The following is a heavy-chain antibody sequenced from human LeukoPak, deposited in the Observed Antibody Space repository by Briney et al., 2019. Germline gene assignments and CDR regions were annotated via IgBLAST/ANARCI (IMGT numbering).Heavy chain of an antibody. Sequence: GGSLRLSCTASGFTFGDYAMSWIRQAPGKGLEWVGFIRSKAYGETADYTASVKGRFTISRDDSKAIAYLQMNSLKTEDTAVYHCTRDRGAYNLYDYWGQGTLVTVSS. J-gene: IGHJ4*02. CDR2: IRSKAYGETA. CDR3: TRDRGAYNLYDY. V-gene: IGHV3-49*01. CDR1: GFTFGDYA. D-gene: IGHD1-1*01.